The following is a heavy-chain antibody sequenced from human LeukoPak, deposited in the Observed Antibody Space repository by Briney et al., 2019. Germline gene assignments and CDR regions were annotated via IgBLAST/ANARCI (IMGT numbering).Heavy chain of an antibody. D-gene: IGHD6-6*01. CDR3: ARAIGAKSSSSSDY. CDR1: GFTFSSYA. Sequence: GGSLRLSCAASGFTFSSYAMHWVRQAPGKGLEYVSAISSNGGSTYYANSVKGRFTISRDNSKNTLYLQMGSLRAEDMAMYYCARAIGAKSSSSSDYWGQGTLVTVSS. CDR2: ISSNGGST. V-gene: IGHV3-64*01. J-gene: IGHJ4*02.